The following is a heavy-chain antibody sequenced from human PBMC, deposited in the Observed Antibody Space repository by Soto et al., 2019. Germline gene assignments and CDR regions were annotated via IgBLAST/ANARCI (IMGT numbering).Heavy chain of an antibody. V-gene: IGHV6-1*01. CDR1: GDSVSSNRAA. CDR2: TYYRSKWYN. Sequence: QSQTLSLTCAISGDSVSSNRAAWNWIRQSPSRGLEWLGRTYYRSKWYNDYAVSVKNRITINPDTSKNQFSQQLNYVTPEDTAVYYWARSRRDIVVVVAATEGDAFDIWGQGTMVTVSS. D-gene: IGHD2-15*01. CDR3: ARSRRDIVVVVAATEGDAFDI. J-gene: IGHJ3*02.